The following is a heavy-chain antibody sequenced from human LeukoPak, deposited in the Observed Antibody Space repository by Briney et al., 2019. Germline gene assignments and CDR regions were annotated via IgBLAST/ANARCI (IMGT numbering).Heavy chain of an antibody. CDR2: IRYDGSNK. V-gene: IGHV3-30*02. CDR3: VKGGQNYDFWRFDY. J-gene: IGHJ4*02. D-gene: IGHD3-3*01. Sequence: PGGSLRLSCAASGFTFSSYGMHWVRQAPGKGLEWVAFIRYDGSNKYYADSVKGRFTISRDNSKNTLYLQMNSLGTDDTALYYCVKGGQNYDFWRFDYWGQGTLVTASS. CDR1: GFTFSSYG.